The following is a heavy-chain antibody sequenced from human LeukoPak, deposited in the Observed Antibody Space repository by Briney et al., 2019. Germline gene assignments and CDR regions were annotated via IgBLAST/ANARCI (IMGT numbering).Heavy chain of an antibody. CDR1: GDTFSSYG. CDR2: IIPRLDIT. V-gene: IGHV1-69*04. D-gene: IGHD2-2*01. J-gene: IGHJ6*02. CDR3: AKTYQPTLYHYGSDYYHFYGMDV. Sequence: EASVKVSCKASGDTFSSYGISWVRQAPGQGLEWMGRIIPRLDITNYAQKFQDRVTVTADKLTSTAYMTLSSLRSEDTAIYYCAKTYQPTLYHYGSDYYHFYGMDVWGQGTTVTVSS.